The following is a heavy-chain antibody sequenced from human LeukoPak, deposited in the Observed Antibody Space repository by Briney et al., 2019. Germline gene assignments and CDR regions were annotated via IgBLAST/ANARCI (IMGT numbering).Heavy chain of an antibody. CDR1: GGSISSGGYY. CDR2: IYYSGST. V-gene: IGHV4-31*03. Sequence: PSETLSLTCTVSGGSISSGGYYWRWIRQHPGKGLEWIGYIYYSGSTYYNPSLKSRVTISVDTSKNQFSLKLSSVTAADTAVYYCARLGGDYTYYFDYWGQGTLVTVSS. J-gene: IGHJ4*02. CDR3: ARLGGDYTYYFDY. D-gene: IGHD4-17*01.